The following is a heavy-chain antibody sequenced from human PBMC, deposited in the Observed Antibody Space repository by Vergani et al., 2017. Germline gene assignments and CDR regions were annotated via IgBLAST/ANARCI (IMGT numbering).Heavy chain of an antibody. V-gene: IGHV3-21*06. CDR1: EFTFSTYS. CDR2: ISSGSTYT. J-gene: IGHJ4*02. CDR3: ARDGEKVGYRRHNYLDF. Sequence: EVQLVESGGGLVKTGGSLRLSCAASEFTFSTYSMNWVRQAPGKGLEWVSSISSGSTYTFYADSVKGRFTISRDNAKSTLYLHMSSLRAEDTAIYYCARDGEKVGYRRHNYLDFWGQGTLVTVSS. D-gene: IGHD6-25*01.